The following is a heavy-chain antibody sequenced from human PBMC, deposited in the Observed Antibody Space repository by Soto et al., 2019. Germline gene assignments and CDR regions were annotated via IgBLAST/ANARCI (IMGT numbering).Heavy chain of an antibody. Sequence: GSLRRSCVASGLDVRSYEMNWVRQAPGKGLEWVSNIRANDESIYYADSVKGRVSVSRDNAKNSLFLEMNSLRVDDTAVYYCARETLRDAIDIWGQGTMVTVSS. J-gene: IGHJ3*02. CDR1: GLDVRSYE. CDR3: ARETLRDAIDI. V-gene: IGHV3-48*03. CDR2: IRANDESI.